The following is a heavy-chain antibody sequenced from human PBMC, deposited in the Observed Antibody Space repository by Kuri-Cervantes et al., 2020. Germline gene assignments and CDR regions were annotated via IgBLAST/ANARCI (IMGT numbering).Heavy chain of an antibody. Sequence: SETLSLTCTVSGGSISSYYWSWTRQPAGKGLEWIGRIYTSGSTNYNPSLKSRVTMSVDTSKNQFSLKLSSVTAADTAVYYCARDGVDYYDSSGYWWFDPWGQGTLVTVSS. CDR3: ARDGVDYYDSSGYWWFDP. J-gene: IGHJ5*02. V-gene: IGHV4-4*07. D-gene: IGHD3-22*01. CDR1: GGSISSYY. CDR2: IYTSGST.